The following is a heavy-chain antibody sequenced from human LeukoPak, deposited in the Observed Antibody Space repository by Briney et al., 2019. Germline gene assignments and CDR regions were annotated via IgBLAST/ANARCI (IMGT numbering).Heavy chain of an antibody. J-gene: IGHJ6*04. V-gene: IGHV1-3*01. D-gene: IGHD4-17*01. Sequence: ASVKVSCKASGYTFTSYATHWVRQAPGQRLEWMGWINAGNGNTKYSQKFQGRVTITRDTSASTAYMELSSLRSEDTAVYYCARGRPYGDASGMDVWGKGTTVTVSS. CDR3: ARGRPYGDASGMDV. CDR2: INAGNGNT. CDR1: GYTFTSYA.